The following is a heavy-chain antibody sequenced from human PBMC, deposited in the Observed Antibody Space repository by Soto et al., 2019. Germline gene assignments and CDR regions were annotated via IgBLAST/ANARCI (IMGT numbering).Heavy chain of an antibody. CDR2: IIPIFGTA. V-gene: IGHV1-69*06. Sequence: SVKVSCKASGGTFSSYAISWVRQAPGQGLEWMGGIIPIFGTANYAQKFQGRVTTTADKSTSTAYMELSSLRSEDTAVYYCARDCRSTSCRYQGNRYYGMDVWGQGTTVTVSS. J-gene: IGHJ6*02. D-gene: IGHD2-2*01. CDR1: GGTFSSYA. CDR3: ARDCRSTSCRYQGNRYYGMDV.